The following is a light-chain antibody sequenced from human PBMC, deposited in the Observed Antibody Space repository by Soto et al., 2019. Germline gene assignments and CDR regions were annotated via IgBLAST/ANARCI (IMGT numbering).Light chain of an antibody. CDR1: QTVSSSH. CDR2: GAS. V-gene: IGKV3-20*01. Sequence: EVVLTQSPGTLSLSPGERATLSCRASQTVSSSHLAWYQQKPGQAPRLLIYGASDRGTDVPERFSGSGSGTDFTLTISRLEPEDFAVYYCHHFGSSPPKYTFGQGTKLEIK. J-gene: IGKJ2*01. CDR3: HHFGSSPPKYT.